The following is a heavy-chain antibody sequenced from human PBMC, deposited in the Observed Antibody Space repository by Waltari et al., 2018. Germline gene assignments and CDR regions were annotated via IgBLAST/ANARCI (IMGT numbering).Heavy chain of an antibody. V-gene: IGHV3-33*06. CDR2: IWYDGSNK. J-gene: IGHJ1*01. CDR1: GFTFSSYG. CDR3: AKNTGFGYSSSSEYFQH. D-gene: IGHD6-6*01. Sequence: QVQLVESGGGVVQPGRSLRLSCAASGFTFSSYGMHWVRQAPGKGLEWVAVIWYDGSNKYYADSVKGRFTISRDNSKNTLYLQMNSLRAEDTAVYYCAKNTGFGYSSSSEYFQHWGQGTLVTVSS.